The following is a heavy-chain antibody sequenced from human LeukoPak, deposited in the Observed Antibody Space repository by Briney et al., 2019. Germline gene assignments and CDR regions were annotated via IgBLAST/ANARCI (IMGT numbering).Heavy chain of an antibody. CDR3: ARDYDGSGSYYKYYFDY. V-gene: IGHV4-4*07. CDR2: IYTSGST. Sequence: SETLSLTCTVSGGSISSYYWSWIRQPAGKGLEWIGRIYTSGSTNYNPSLKSRVTMSVDTSKNQFSLKLSSVTAADTAVHYCARDYDGSGSYYKYYFDYWGQGTLVTVSS. D-gene: IGHD3-10*01. J-gene: IGHJ4*02. CDR1: GGSISSYY.